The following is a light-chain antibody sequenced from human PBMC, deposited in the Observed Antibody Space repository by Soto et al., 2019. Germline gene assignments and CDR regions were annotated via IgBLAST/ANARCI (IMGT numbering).Light chain of an antibody. CDR2: EVS. CDR1: SSDVGGYNY. V-gene: IGLV2-8*01. Sequence: QSALTQPPSASGSPGQSVTISCTGSSSDVGGYNYVSWYQQHPGQAPKLMIYEVSMRPSGAAARFSGSKSGNTASLTVSGLQAEDEADYYCSSFAGSNNFEVVFGGGTKLTVL. J-gene: IGLJ2*01. CDR3: SSFAGSNNFEVV.